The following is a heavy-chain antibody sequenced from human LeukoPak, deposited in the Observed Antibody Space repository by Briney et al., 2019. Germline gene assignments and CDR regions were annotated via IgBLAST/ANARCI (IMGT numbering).Heavy chain of an antibody. Sequence: HAGGSLRLSCAASGFTFSNSGMHWVRQAPGKGLEWVAVIAYDESSKFYADSVKGRFTISRDNSQNTLYLQMNSLRADDTAVYYCAKGGSGWSNWFDPWGQGTLVTVSS. CDR3: AKGGSGWSNWFDP. CDR1: GFTFSNSG. CDR2: IAYDESSK. D-gene: IGHD6-19*01. V-gene: IGHV3-30*18. J-gene: IGHJ5*02.